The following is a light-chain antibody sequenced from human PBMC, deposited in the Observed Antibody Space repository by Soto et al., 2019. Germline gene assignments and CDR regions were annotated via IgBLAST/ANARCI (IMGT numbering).Light chain of an antibody. Sequence: EIVLTQSPGTLSLSPGERATLSCRASQSVSSSYLAWYQQKPGQAPRLLIYGASSRATGIPDRFSGSGSGTDFTLTISRLEPEDFEVYYCQQDGSTRPWTLGQGTKVEIK. CDR2: GAS. CDR3: QQDGSTRPWT. CDR1: QSVSSSY. V-gene: IGKV3-20*01. J-gene: IGKJ1*01.